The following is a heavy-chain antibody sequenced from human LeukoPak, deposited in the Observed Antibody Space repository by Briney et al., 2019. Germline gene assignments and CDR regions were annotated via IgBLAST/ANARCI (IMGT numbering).Heavy chain of an antibody. CDR2: ISSSSSYI. V-gene: IGHV3-21*01. Sequence: GGSLRLSCAASGFTFSSYSMNWVRQAPGKGLEWVSSISSSSSYIYYADSVKGRFTISRDNAKNSLYLQMNSLRAEDTAVYYCARLGLSYYYDSSGYYSDDYWGQGTLVTVSS. CDR3: ARLGLSYYYDSSGYYSDDY. J-gene: IGHJ4*02. D-gene: IGHD3-22*01. CDR1: GFTFSSYS.